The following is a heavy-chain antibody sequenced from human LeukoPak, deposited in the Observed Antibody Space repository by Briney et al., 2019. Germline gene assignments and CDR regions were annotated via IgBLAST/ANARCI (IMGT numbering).Heavy chain of an antibody. J-gene: IGHJ1*01. D-gene: IGHD3-22*01. CDR3: AREQSTAYDSSGYYGYFQH. Sequence: SQTLSLTCAISGDSVSSNSAAWNWIRQSPSRGPEWLGRTYYRSKWYNDYAVSVKSRITINPDTSKNQFSLQLNSVTPEDTAVYYCAREQSTAYDSSGYYGYFQHWGQGTLVTVSS. CDR1: GDSVSSNSAA. CDR2: TYYRSKWYN. V-gene: IGHV6-1*01.